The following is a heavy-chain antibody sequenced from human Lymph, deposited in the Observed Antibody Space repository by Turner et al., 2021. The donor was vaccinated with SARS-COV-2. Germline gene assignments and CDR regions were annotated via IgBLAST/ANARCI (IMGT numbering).Heavy chain of an antibody. V-gene: IGHV4-39*01. Sequence: QLQLQESGPRLVKPSETLSLTCTVSGGSISSSSYYWGWIRQAPGKGLEWSGGIYYSGSTYYNPSRKSRVTISVETSQNQLSLKLSSVTAADTAVYYCARGSPKVWYVPVFDYWGQGTLVTVSS. J-gene: IGHJ4*02. CDR1: GGSISSSSYY. CDR2: IYYSGST. D-gene: IGHD3-10*01. CDR3: ARGSPKVWYVPVFDY.